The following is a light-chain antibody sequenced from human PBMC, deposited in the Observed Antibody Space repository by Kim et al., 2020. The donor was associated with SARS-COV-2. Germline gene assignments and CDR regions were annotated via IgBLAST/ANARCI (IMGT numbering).Light chain of an antibody. CDR1: SSDIGDYKY. Sequence: ITISCAGSSSDIGDYKYVSWYQQHPGKAPKLIISAVSDRPSGISNRFSGSKSGNTASLTISRLQAEDEADYYCSSYTRSGTLYVVFGGGTQLTVL. J-gene: IGLJ3*02. V-gene: IGLV2-14*04. CDR2: AVS. CDR3: SSYTRSGTLYVV.